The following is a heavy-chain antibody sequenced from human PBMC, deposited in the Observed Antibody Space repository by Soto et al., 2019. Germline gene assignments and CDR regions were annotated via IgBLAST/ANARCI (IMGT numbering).Heavy chain of an antibody. Sequence: QVQLVQSGAEVKKPGASVKVSCKASGYTFTSYAMHWVRQAPGQRLEWMGWINAGNGNTKYSQKFQGRVTITRDTSASTAYMELSSLRPEDTAVYYCARVDGEAAGWFDPWGQGTLVTVSS. J-gene: IGHJ5*02. CDR3: ARVDGEAAGWFDP. CDR2: INAGNGNT. D-gene: IGHD2-15*01. CDR1: GYTFTSYA. V-gene: IGHV1-3*01.